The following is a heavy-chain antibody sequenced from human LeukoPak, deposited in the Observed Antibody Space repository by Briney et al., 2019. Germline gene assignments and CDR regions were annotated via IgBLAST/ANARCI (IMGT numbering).Heavy chain of an antibody. CDR3: ARGGIAAAESLDY. J-gene: IGHJ4*02. D-gene: IGHD6-13*01. CDR2: INQDGSEQ. Sequence: PGGSLRLSCEVSGFSFSNYWMTWVRQAPGKGLEWVANINQDGSEQYYVDSVKGRFTISRDNALYSLYLQMNSLRVEDTAVYYCARGGIAAAESLDYWGQGTLVTVSS. V-gene: IGHV3-7*01. CDR1: GFSFSNYW.